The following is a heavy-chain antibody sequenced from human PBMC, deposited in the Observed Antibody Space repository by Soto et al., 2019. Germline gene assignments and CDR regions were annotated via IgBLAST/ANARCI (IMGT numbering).Heavy chain of an antibody. CDR2: IFTSGNT. Sequence: PSETLSLTCTVSGGSMNDYYWSWIRQPAGKGLEWIGRIFTSGNTNYNPSLRSRLTMSVDTSTNQVSLRLTSVTAADTAVYYCASGRLVSRCYGLDVWGQGTTVTVSS. J-gene: IGHJ6*02. CDR3: ASGRLVSRCYGLDV. V-gene: IGHV4-4*07. CDR1: GGSMNDYY. D-gene: IGHD4-17*01.